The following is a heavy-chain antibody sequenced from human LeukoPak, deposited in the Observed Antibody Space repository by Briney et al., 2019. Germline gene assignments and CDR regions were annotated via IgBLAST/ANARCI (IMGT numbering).Heavy chain of an antibody. V-gene: IGHV3-23*01. CDR2: ISGSGGST. D-gene: IGHD4-17*01. CDR3: AKDAEPGHTVTYYFDY. J-gene: IGHJ4*02. CDR1: GFTFSSYV. Sequence: GGSLRLSCAASGFTFSSYVMSWVRQAPGKGLEWVSAISGSGGSTYYADSVKGRFTISRDNSKNTLYLQMNSLRAEDTAVYYCAKDAEPGHTVTYYFDYWGQGTLVTVSS.